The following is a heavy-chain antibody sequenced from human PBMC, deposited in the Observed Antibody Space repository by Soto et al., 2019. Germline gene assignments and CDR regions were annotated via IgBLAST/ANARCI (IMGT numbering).Heavy chain of an antibody. CDR2: INSDGSDT. J-gene: IGHJ6*02. CDR1: GFTFSRFW. V-gene: IGHV3-74*01. CDR3: ARAVGSGSGGSCTHRYCYGMDV. Sequence: EVQLEESGGGLVQPGGSLRVSCAASGFTFSRFWMHWVRQAPGMGLVWVSRINSDGSDTNYADSVKGRFTISRDNAKNTLYLQMNSLRAADTAVYYCARAVGSGSGGSCTHRYCYGMDVWGQGTTVTVSS. D-gene: IGHD2-15*01.